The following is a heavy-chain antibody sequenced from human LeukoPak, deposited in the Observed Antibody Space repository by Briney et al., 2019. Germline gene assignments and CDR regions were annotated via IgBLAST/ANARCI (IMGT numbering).Heavy chain of an antibody. D-gene: IGHD5-18*01. Sequence: SETLSLTCTVSGGSISSGGYYWSWIRQPPGKGLEWIGSIYYTGSTYYNASLKSRVTISVDTSKNQFSLKLNSVTAADTAVYYCARDAGGAYSYGYSDSWGQGTLVTVSS. J-gene: IGHJ4*02. V-gene: IGHV4-30-4*08. CDR1: GGSISSGGYY. CDR3: ARDAGGAYSYGYSDS. CDR2: IYYTGST.